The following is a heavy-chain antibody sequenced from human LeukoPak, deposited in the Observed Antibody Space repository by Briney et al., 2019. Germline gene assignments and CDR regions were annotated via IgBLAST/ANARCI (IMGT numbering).Heavy chain of an antibody. D-gene: IGHD1-26*01. Sequence: GGSLRLSCAASGFTFSDYYMSWIRQAPGKGLEWVSYISSSGSTIYYADPVKGSFTISRDNAKNSLYLQMNSLRAEDTAVYYCARDDGVVGANSFDYWGQGTLVTVSS. CDR2: ISSSGSTI. J-gene: IGHJ4*02. CDR3: ARDDGVVGANSFDY. CDR1: GFTFSDYY. V-gene: IGHV3-11*01.